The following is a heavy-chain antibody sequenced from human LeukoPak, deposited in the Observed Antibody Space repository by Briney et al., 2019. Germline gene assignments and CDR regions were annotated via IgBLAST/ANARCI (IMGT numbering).Heavy chain of an antibody. D-gene: IGHD3-22*01. CDR1: GSTFTSYG. CDR2: ISAYNGNT. Sequence: GASVKVSCKASGSTFTSYGISWGRQAPGPGLEWMGWISAYNGNTTYAQKLQGRVNMTTDTSTSTAYMELRSLRSDDTAVYYCARDLGIVVVGDAFDIWGQGTMVTVSS. J-gene: IGHJ3*02. V-gene: IGHV1-18*01. CDR3: ARDLGIVVVGDAFDI.